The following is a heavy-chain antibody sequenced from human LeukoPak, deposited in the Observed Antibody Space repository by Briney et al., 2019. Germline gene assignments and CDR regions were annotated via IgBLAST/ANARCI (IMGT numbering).Heavy chain of an antibody. CDR2: LNTDGRST. J-gene: IGHJ6*02. CDR1: GFTFSSYR. CDR3: ARDDAFRGVGMDV. Sequence: GRSLRLSPAASGFTFSSYRMHSVPEVPEKRLVWVSRLNTDGRSTSYTDSAKGRFTISRDNARNTLYLQMNRLRAEDTAVYYCARDDAFRGVGMDVWGQGTTVTVSS. V-gene: IGHV3-74*01. D-gene: IGHD3-16*01.